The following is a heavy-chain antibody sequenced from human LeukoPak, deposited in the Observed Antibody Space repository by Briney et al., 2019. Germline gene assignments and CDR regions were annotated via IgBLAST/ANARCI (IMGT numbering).Heavy chain of an antibody. J-gene: IGHJ5*02. D-gene: IGHD6-13*01. CDR1: GGSFSGYY. Sequence: SETLSLTCAVYGGSFSGYYWSWIRQPPGKGLEWIGEINHSGSTNYNPSLKSRVIISVDTSKNQFSLKLSSVTAADTAVYYCARETQAGYPLIAAAGTSYWFDPWGQGTLVTVSS. CDR2: INHSGST. V-gene: IGHV4-34*01. CDR3: ARETQAGYPLIAAAGTSYWFDP.